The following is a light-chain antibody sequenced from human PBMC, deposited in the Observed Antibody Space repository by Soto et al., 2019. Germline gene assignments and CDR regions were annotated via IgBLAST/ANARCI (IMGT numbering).Light chain of an antibody. V-gene: IGLV2-14*01. CDR2: AVN. Sequence: QSVLTQPASVSGSPGQSITISCSGTSSDIGSYDHVAWYQQFPGKSPKLIIYAVNDRPSGVSDRFSGSKSGITASLTISGLQTEDEADYYCISYTDRQSYVFGTGTKVTV. CDR1: SSDIGSYDH. CDR3: ISYTDRQSYV. J-gene: IGLJ1*01.